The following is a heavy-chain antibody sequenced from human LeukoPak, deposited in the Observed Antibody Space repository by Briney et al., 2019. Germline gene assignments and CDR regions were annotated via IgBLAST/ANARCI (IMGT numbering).Heavy chain of an antibody. CDR1: GYTFTSYD. Sequence: ASLKVSCKASGYTFTSYDINWVRQATGQGLEWMGWMNPNSGNTGYAQKFQGRVTMTRNTSISTAYMELSSLRSEDTAVYYCARALRSSWYGNWFDPWGQGTLVTVSS. V-gene: IGHV1-8*01. CDR2: MNPNSGNT. J-gene: IGHJ5*02. D-gene: IGHD6-13*01. CDR3: ARALRSSWYGNWFDP.